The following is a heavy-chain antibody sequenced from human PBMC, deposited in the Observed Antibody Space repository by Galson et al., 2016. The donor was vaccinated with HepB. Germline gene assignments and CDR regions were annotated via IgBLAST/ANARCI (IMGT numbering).Heavy chain of an antibody. J-gene: IGHJ4*02. Sequence: SLRLSCAASGFTFGDYYMPWIRQAPGKGLEWVSYISTTGSNTYYADSVKGRFTISRDNAKNTLYLQMNSLKVEDTAIYYCVREGLADGSYFDYWGQGTLVTVSS. V-gene: IGHV3-11*04. CDR1: GFTFGDYY. CDR2: ISTTGSNT. CDR3: VREGLADGSYFDY. D-gene: IGHD5-24*01.